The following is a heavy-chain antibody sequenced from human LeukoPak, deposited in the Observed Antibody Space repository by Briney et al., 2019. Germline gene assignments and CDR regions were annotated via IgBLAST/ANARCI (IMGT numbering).Heavy chain of an antibody. CDR2: IRQDGGER. V-gene: IGHV3-7*01. D-gene: IGHD6-13*01. CDR1: GFIFSNYW. CDR3: ARDAYSSSWYSDPTGDV. Sequence: GGSLRLSCAASGFIFSNYWMTWVRQAPGKGLEWVAHIRQDGGERHYVDSVKDRFTISRDNAKNSLYLQMNSLRAEDTAVYYCARDAYSSSWYSDPTGDVWGQGTTVTVSS. J-gene: IGHJ6*02.